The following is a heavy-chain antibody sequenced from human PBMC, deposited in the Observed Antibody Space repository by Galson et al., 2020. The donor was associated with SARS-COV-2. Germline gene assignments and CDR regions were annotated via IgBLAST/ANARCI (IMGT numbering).Heavy chain of an antibody. CDR3: ARDLVAAAGSNYYYYGMDV. D-gene: IGHD6-13*01. J-gene: IGHJ6*02. CDR2: ISSSGSTI. V-gene: IGHV3-11*01. Sequence: GESLKISCAASGFTFSDYYMSWIRQAPGKGLEWVSYISSSGSTIYYADSVKGRFTISRDNAKNSLYLQMNSLRAEDTAVYYCARDLVAAAGSNYYYYGMDVWGQGTTVTVSS. CDR1: GFTFSDYY.